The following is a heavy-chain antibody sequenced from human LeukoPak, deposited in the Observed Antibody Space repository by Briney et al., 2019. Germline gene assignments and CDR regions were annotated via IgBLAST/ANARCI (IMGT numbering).Heavy chain of an antibody. CDR3: TRVGGGNYYFYFDS. J-gene: IGHJ4*02. Sequence: ASVKVSCKASGYTFTDYNIHWVRQAPGQGLEWMGWMNPNSGGANYAQKFQDRVTMTRDTSISTAYMELSGVRSDDSAVYYCTRVGGGNYYFYFDSWGQGTVVTVST. CDR2: MNPNSGGA. V-gene: IGHV1-2*02. CDR1: GYTFTDYN. D-gene: IGHD1-26*01.